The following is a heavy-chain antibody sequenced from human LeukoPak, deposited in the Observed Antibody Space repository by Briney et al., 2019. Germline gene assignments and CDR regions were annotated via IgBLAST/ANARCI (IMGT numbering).Heavy chain of an antibody. V-gene: IGHV4-39*02. CDR1: GGSISSSTYS. CDR2: VYYTGDT. D-gene: IGHD2-15*01. Sequence: SETLSLTCSVSGGSISSSTYSWGWIRQPPGKGLEWIGSVYYTGDTYYGPSLKSRVTISVDTSKNHFSLNLTSLTAADTAVYYCAKLLPCCSGGICYFWEYFDSWGQGTLVTVSS. J-gene: IGHJ4*02. CDR3: AKLLPCCSGGICYFWEYFDS.